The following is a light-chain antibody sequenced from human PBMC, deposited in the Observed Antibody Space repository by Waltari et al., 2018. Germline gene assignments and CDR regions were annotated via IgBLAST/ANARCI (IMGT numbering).Light chain of an antibody. CDR3: AAWDDSLNGLYV. Sequence: QSVLTQPPSASGTPGQTVTISCSGRSSNIGSNTVNWYQQLPGTAPKLLIYSNNLRPSGVPDRSSGSKSCTSSSLSISGFQSEDEGDDYCAAWDDSLNGLYVFGTGTKVTVL. J-gene: IGLJ1*01. V-gene: IGLV1-44*01. CDR2: SNN. CDR1: SSNIGSNT.